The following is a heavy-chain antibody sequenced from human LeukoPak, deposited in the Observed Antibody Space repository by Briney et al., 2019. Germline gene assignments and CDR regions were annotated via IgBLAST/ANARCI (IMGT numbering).Heavy chain of an antibody. J-gene: IGHJ4*02. Sequence: SETLSLTCTVSGGSISSSSYYWGWIRQPPGKGLEWIGSIYYSGSTYYNPSLKSRVTISVDTSKNQFSLKLSSVTAADTAVYYCARARVPKVYFDYWGQGTLVTVSS. CDR3: ARARVPKVYFDY. V-gene: IGHV4-39*07. CDR2: IYYSGST. CDR1: GGSISSSSYY.